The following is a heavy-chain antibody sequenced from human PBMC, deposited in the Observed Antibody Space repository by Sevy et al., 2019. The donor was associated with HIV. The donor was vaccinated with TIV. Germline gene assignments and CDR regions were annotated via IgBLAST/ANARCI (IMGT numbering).Heavy chain of an antibody. D-gene: IGHD2-15*01. V-gene: IGHV3-7*01. CDR3: VRDGLASATDFDY. J-gene: IGHJ4*02. Sequence: GGSLRLSCEVSGFTFSNYWMTWVRQAPGKGLEWVANIKEDGSDKYYGDSVKGRFSLSRDNAKNSLYLQMDSLRAEDTAVYYCVRDGLASATDFDYWGQGTLVTASS. CDR1: GFTFSNYW. CDR2: IKEDGSDK.